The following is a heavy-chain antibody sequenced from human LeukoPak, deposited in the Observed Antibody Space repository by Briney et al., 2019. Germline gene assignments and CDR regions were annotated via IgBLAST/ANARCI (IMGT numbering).Heavy chain of an antibody. D-gene: IGHD2-2*02. CDR3: ARRNFAYCSSTSCYRVAPFDY. CDR1: GGSLSDNY. V-gene: IGHV4-34*01. J-gene: IGHJ4*02. CDR2: INRDATT. Sequence: SETLSLTCAVYGGSLSDNYWSWIRQPPGKGLEWIGEINRDATTNYNPSLKSRLTMSVDTSQNHFSLKLSSLTAADTAVYYCARRNFAYCSSTSCYRVAPFDYWGQGTLVTVSS.